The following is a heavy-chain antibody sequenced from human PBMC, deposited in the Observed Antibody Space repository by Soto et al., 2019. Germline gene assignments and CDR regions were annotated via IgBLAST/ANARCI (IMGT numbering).Heavy chain of an antibody. J-gene: IGHJ5*02. Sequence: SETLSLTCTVSGGSISSGGYYWSWIRQHPGKGLEWIGYIYYSGSTYYNPSLKSRVTISVNTSKNQFSLKLSSVTAADTAVYYCARDTRSPYCSSTSCLNWFDPWGQGTLVTVSS. CDR1: GGSISSGGYY. CDR3: ARDTRSPYCSSTSCLNWFDP. V-gene: IGHV4-31*03. D-gene: IGHD2-2*01. CDR2: IYYSGST.